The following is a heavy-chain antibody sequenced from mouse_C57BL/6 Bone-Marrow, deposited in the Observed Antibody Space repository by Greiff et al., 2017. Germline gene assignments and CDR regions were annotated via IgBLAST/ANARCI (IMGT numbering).Heavy chain of an antibody. CDR3: ASGLLRSLYAVDY. CDR2: INPSSGYT. D-gene: IGHD1-1*01. Sequence: QVQLQQSGAELARPGASVKMSCKASGYTFTSYTMHWVKQRPGPGLEWIGYINPSSGYTKYNQKFKDKATLTADKSSSTAYMQLSSLTSEDSAVYYCASGLLRSLYAVDYWGQGTSVTVSS. J-gene: IGHJ4*01. V-gene: IGHV1-4*01. CDR1: GYTFTSYT.